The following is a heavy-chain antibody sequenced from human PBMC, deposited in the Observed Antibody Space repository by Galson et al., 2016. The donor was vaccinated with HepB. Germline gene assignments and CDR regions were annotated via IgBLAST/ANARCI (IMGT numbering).Heavy chain of an antibody. CDR2: IFYDGSNK. V-gene: IGHV3-33*01. D-gene: IGHD2-2*01. Sequence: SLRLSCAASGFTFSNYAMHWVRQAPGKGLEWVAIIFYDGSNKNYADSVKGRFTISRDNSKNTLYLQLDSLRAEDTAVYYCSRDPHRYAIQLWGQGTLVTVSS. J-gene: IGHJ1*01. CDR1: GFTFSNYA. CDR3: SRDPHRYAIQL.